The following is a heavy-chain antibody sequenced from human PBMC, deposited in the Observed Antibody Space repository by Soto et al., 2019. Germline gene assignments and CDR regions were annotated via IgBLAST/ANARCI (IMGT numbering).Heavy chain of an antibody. D-gene: IGHD5-18*01. CDR2: IYYSGRT. CDR1: GDSINSDGYY. CDR3: ARGGHSFGFYFYYYMDV. Sequence: QVQLQESGPGLVKPSQTLSLTCTVSGDSINSDGYYWNWIRQHPGKGLEWIGYIYYSGRTYYNPSLKSRITMSLDTSQNLFSLELSSVTAAVTAVYYCARGGHSFGFYFYYYMDVWGKGTTVTVSS. J-gene: IGHJ6*03. V-gene: IGHV4-31*03.